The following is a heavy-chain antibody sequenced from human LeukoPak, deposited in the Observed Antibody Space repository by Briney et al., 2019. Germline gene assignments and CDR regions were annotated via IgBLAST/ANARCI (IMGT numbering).Heavy chain of an antibody. CDR1: GFTFSSYS. V-gene: IGHV3-21*01. CDR3: ARDPRGYSYALDY. D-gene: IGHD5-18*01. Sequence: PGGSLRLSCAASGFTFSSYSMNWVRQAPGKELEWVSSISSSSSCIYYADSVKGRFTISRDNAKNSLYLQMNSLRAEDTAVYYCARDPRGYSYALDYWGQGTLVTVSS. CDR2: ISSSSSCI. J-gene: IGHJ4*02.